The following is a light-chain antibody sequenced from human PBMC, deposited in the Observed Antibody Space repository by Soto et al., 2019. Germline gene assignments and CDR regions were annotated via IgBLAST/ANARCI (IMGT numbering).Light chain of an antibody. Sequence: DIQMTQSPSTLSASVGDRVTITCRASQSIVNWLAWYQQKPGKAPKLLIYDASSLESGVPSRFSGSGSGTDFTLTITSLHPDDFATYYCQRYDSYSRTFGQGTKVDIK. CDR3: QRYDSYSRT. V-gene: IGKV1-5*01. CDR1: QSIVNW. J-gene: IGKJ1*01. CDR2: DAS.